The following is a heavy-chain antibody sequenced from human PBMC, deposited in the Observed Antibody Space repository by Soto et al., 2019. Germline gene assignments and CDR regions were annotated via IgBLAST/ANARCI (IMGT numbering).Heavy chain of an antibody. D-gene: IGHD7-27*01. Sequence: PSETLSLTCTVSGGSISSSSYYWGWIRQPPGKGLEWIGSIYYSGSTYYNPSLKSRVTISVDTSKNQFSLKLSSVTAADTAVYYCARGSDPWAHDYWGQGTLVTVSS. CDR1: GGSISSSSYY. V-gene: IGHV4-39*01. J-gene: IGHJ4*02. CDR3: ARGSDPWAHDY. CDR2: IYYSGST.